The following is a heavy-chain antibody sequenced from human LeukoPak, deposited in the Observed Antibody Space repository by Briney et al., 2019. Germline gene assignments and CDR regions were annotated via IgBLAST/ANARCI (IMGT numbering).Heavy chain of an antibody. D-gene: IGHD3-16*01. CDR1: GGSFSDYY. J-gene: IGHJ3*02. V-gene: IGHV4-34*01. CDR3: ARQGYHDYVWGSYEIDI. Sequence: KASETLSLTCGVYGGSFSDYYWSWIRQSPGKGLEWIGEINHSGSTNYNPSLKSRVTISIDTSKNQFSLKLSSVTAADTAVYYCARQGYHDYVWGSYEIDIWGQGTMVTVSS. CDR2: INHSGST.